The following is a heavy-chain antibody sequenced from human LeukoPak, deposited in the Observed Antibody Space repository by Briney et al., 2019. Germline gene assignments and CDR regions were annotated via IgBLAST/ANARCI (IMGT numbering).Heavy chain of an antibody. D-gene: IGHD3-16*02. V-gene: IGHV1-2*02. CDR3: ARVGIYDYVWGSYRPRGAFDI. CDR1: GYTFTGYY. CDR2: INPNSGGT. J-gene: IGHJ3*02. Sequence: GASVKVSCKASGYTFTGYYMHWVRQAPGQGLEWMGWINPNSGGTNYAQKFQGRVTMTRDTSISTAYMELSRLRSDDTAVYYCARVGIYDYVWGSYRPRGAFDIWGQGTMVTVSS.